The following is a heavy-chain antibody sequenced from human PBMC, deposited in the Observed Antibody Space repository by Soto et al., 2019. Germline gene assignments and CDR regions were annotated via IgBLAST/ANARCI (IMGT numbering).Heavy chain of an antibody. CDR3: ARQGSFPKIHGHDSSGYYYGY. J-gene: IGHJ4*02. V-gene: IGHV4-39*01. D-gene: IGHD3-22*01. CDR1: GGSISSSSYY. CDR2: IYYSGST. Sequence: PSETLSLTCTVSGGSISSSSYYWGWIRQPPGKGLEWIGSIYYSGSTYYNPSLKSRVTISVDTSKNQFSLKLSSVTAADTAVYYCARQGSFPKIHGHDSSGYYYGYWGQGTLVTVSS.